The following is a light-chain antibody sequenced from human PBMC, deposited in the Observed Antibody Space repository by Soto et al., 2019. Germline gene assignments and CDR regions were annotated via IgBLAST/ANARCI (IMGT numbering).Light chain of an antibody. J-gene: IGKJ1*01. CDR3: QQDNSYSWT. CDR1: ESISTW. Sequence: DIQMTQSPSTLSGSVGDRVAITCRSSESISTWLAWYQQKPGKAPNLLIYDASSLESGVPSRFSGSGSGTEFTLTISSLQPDDFATYYCQQDNSYSWTFGQGTKVDIK. V-gene: IGKV1-5*01. CDR2: DAS.